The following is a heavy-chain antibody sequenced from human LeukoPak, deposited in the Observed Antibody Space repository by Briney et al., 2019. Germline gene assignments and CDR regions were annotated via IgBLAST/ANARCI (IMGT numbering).Heavy chain of an antibody. V-gene: IGHV1-18*01. CDR1: GYTFTSYG. CDR2: ISAYNGNT. J-gene: IGHJ4*02. D-gene: IGHD3-22*01. CDR3: ARLWSGYYYDPSSFDY. Sequence: GASVKVSCKASGYTFTSYGISWVRQAPGQGLEWMGWISAYNGNTNYAQKLQGRVTMTTDTSTSTAYMVLRSLRSDDTAVYYCARLWSGYYYDPSSFDYWGQGTLVTVSS.